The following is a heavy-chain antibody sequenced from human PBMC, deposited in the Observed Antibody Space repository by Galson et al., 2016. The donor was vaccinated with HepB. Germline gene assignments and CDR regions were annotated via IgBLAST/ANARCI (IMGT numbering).Heavy chain of an antibody. D-gene: IGHD2-8*01. CDR1: GFTLSNFW. V-gene: IGHV3-7*03. CDR3: ARDDIVLMVYDSQGMDV. CDR2: IKYDGSEK. Sequence: SLRLSCAASGFTLSNFWMSWVRQAPGKGLEWVANIKYDGSEKYYVDSVKGRFTISRDNAKNSLYLQMNSLRAEDTAVYYCARDDIVLMVYDSQGMDVWGQGTTVTVSS. J-gene: IGHJ6*02.